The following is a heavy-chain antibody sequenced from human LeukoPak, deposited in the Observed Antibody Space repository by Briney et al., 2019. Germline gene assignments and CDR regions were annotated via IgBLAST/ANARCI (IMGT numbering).Heavy chain of an antibody. CDR2: ISGSGGST. CDR1: GFTFSSYA. V-gene: IGHV3-23*01. J-gene: IGHJ4*02. Sequence: AGGSLRLSCAASGFTFSSYAMSWVRQAPGKGLEWVSAISGSGGSTYYAGSVKGRFTISRDNSKNTLYLQMNSLRAEDTAVYYCAKDGGSYAFHYFDYWGQGTLVTVSS. D-gene: IGHD1-26*01. CDR3: AKDGGSYAFHYFDY.